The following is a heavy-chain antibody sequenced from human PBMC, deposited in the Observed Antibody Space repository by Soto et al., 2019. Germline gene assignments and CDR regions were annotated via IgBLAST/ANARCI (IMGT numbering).Heavy chain of an antibody. V-gene: IGHV3-30*03. Sequence: GGSLRLSCAASGFTFSSYGMHWVRQAPGKGLEWVAVISYDGSNKYYADSVKGRFTISRDNSKNTLYLQMSSLRAEDTAVYYCARRSPSWAFDIWGQGTMVTVSS. J-gene: IGHJ3*02. CDR2: ISYDGSNK. CDR1: GFTFSSYG. D-gene: IGHD2-15*01. CDR3: ARRSPSWAFDI.